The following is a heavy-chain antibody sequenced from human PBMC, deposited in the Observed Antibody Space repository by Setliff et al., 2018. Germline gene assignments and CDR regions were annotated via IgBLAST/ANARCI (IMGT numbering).Heavy chain of an antibody. CDR1: GFTFDVYD. D-gene: IGHD3-22*01. V-gene: IGHV3-20*04. J-gene: IGHJ5*02. CDR3: AKDRSRDYDDSSVYDL. CDR2: VDWNGDRT. Sequence: GGSMRLSCAASGFTFDVYDLNWVRQAPGKGLEWVSSVDWNGDRTGYADSVKGRFTISRDNAKNSLYLPMNRLRAEDTALYYCAKDRSRDYDDSSVYDLWGQGTLVTVSS.